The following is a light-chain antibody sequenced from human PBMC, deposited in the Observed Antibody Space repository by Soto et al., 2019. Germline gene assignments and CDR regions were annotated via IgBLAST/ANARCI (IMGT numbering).Light chain of an antibody. CDR2: EAS. J-gene: IGKJ4*01. V-gene: IGKV1-8*01. CDR3: QQTRSHPTT. Sequence: AILLTQYPSGLSAFPGDRVTITCRASQGISSYLAWYQQKPGKAPNLLIYEASILQRGVPSRFSGSNSGTDFTLTISILQAEDVATYCCQQTRSHPTTFGEGTKLDI. CDR1: QGISSY.